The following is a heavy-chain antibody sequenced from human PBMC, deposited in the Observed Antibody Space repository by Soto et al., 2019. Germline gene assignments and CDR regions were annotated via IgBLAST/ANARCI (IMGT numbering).Heavy chain of an antibody. CDR2: IYYSGST. J-gene: IGHJ6*02. D-gene: IGHD3-9*01. CDR3: ARDRRYFDWLPGPYYYGMDV. Sequence: SETLSLTCTVSGGSISSGGYYWSWIRQHPGKGLEWIGYIYYSGSTYYNPSPKSRVTISVDTSKNQFSLKLSSVTAADTAVYYCARDRRYFDWLPGPYYYGMDVWGQGTTVTVSS. CDR1: GGSISSGGYY. V-gene: IGHV4-31*02.